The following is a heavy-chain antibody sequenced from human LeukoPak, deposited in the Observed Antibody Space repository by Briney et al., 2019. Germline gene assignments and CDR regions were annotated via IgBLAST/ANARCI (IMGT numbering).Heavy chain of an antibody. J-gene: IGHJ4*02. CDR1: GFTFSSYS. V-gene: IGHV3-7*01. CDR2: IKADGSEK. CDR3: VRAPAFGTVDY. Sequence: PGGSLRLSCAASGFTFSSYSMNWVRQAPGKGLEWVANIKADGSEKYPVDSVKGRFTVTRDNAHSSLYLQMNRLRDEDSAVYYCVRAPAFGTVDYWGQGTLVTVSS. D-gene: IGHD3-16*01.